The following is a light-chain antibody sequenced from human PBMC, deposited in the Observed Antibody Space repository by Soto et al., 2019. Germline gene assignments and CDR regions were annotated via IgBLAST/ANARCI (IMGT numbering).Light chain of an antibody. CDR3: QLYGSSPPSWT. CDR1: QSVSSSS. V-gene: IGKV3-20*01. CDR2: GVS. Sequence: ETVLTQSPGTLSLSPGERATLSCRASQSVSSSSLAWYQQKPGQAPRLLIYGVSSRASGIPDRFSGSGSGTDFTLTISRLEPEDFAVYYCQLYGSSPPSWTFGQGTKVEIK. J-gene: IGKJ1*01.